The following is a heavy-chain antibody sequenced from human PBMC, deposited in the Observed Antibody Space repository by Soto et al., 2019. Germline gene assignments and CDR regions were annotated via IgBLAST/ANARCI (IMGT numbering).Heavy chain of an antibody. CDR2: MNPNSGNT. V-gene: IGHV1-8*01. Sequence: ASVKVSCKASGYTFTSYDINWVRQATGQGLEWMGWMNPNSGNTGYAQKFQGRVTMTRNTSISTAYMELSSLRSEDTAVYYCARGDTARNYYYYYYMDVWGKGTTVTVSS. J-gene: IGHJ6*03. D-gene: IGHD3-9*01. CDR1: GYTFTSYD. CDR3: ARGDTARNYYYYYYMDV.